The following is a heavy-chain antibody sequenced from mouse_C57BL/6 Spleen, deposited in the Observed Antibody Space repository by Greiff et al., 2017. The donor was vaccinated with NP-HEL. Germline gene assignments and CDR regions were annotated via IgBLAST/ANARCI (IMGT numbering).Heavy chain of an antibody. CDR2: IRNKTNGYTT. V-gene: IGHV7-3*01. CDR1: GFTFTDYY. Sequence: EVHLVESGGGLVQPGGSLSLSCAASGFTFTDYYMSWVRQPPGKALEWLGFIRNKTNGYTTEYSASVKGRFTISRDNSHSLLYLQMNALRAEDSATYYCAKSGGNLFFDCWGQGPTLTVAS. CDR3: AKSGGNLFFDC. J-gene: IGHJ2*01. D-gene: IGHD2-1*01.